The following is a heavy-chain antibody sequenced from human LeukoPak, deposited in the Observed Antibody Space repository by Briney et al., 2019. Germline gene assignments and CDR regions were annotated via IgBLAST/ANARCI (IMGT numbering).Heavy chain of an antibody. V-gene: IGHV1-2*02. J-gene: IGHJ4*02. CDR3: ARDSNEGIVVVPAATAD. CDR1: GYTFTGYY. Sequence: ASVKVSCKASGYTFTGYYMHWVRQAPGQGLEWMGWINPNSGGTNYAQKFQGRVTMTRDTSISTAYMELSRLRSDDTAVYYCARDSNEGIVVVPAATADWGQGTLVTVSS. CDR2: INPNSGGT. D-gene: IGHD2-2*01.